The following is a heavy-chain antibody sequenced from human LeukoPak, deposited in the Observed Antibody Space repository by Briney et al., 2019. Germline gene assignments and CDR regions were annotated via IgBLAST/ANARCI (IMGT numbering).Heavy chain of an antibody. J-gene: IGHJ4*02. D-gene: IGHD3-10*01. CDR3: VRFFSGLYGSGSSAFDY. CDR2: IYYSGST. Sequence: SETLSLTCTVSGGSISSSSYYWGWIRQPPGKGLEWIGSIYYSGSTYYNPSLKSRVTISVDTSKNQFSLKLSSVTAAHTAVYYCVRFFSGLYGSGSSAFDYWGQGTLVTVSS. CDR1: GGSISSSSYY. V-gene: IGHV4-39*01.